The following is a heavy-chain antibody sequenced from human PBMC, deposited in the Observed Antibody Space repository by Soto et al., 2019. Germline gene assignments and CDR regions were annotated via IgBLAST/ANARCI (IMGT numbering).Heavy chain of an antibody. CDR3: ARDSSAYYDILTEPTYYYYGMDV. V-gene: IGHV1-69*13. J-gene: IGHJ6*02. Sequence: GASVKVSCKASGGTFSSYAISWVRQAPGQGLEWMGGIIPIFGTANYAQKFQGRVTITADESTSTAYMELSSLRSEDTAVYYCARDSSAYYDILTEPTYYYYGMDVWGQGTTVTVSS. CDR1: GGTFSSYA. D-gene: IGHD3-9*01. CDR2: IIPIFGTA.